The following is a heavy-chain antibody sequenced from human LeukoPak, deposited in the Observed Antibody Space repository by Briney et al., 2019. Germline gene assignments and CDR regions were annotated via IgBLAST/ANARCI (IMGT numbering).Heavy chain of an antibody. V-gene: IGHV1-69*05. J-gene: IGHJ4*02. CDR1: GGTFSSYA. CDR2: IIPIFGTA. Sequence: SVKVSCKASGGTFSSYAISWVRQAPGQGLEWMGGIIPIFGTANYAQKFQGRVTITTDESTSTAYMELSSLRSEDTAVYYCAKSAYSSSYVYFDYWGQGTLVTVSS. CDR3: AKSAYSSSYVYFDY. D-gene: IGHD6-6*01.